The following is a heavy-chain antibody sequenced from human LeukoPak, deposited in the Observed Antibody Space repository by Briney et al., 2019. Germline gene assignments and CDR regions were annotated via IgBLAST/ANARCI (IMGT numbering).Heavy chain of an antibody. Sequence: GGSLSLSCAASGFTFSSYAMSWVRQAPGKGLEWVSAISGSGGSTYYADSVKGRFTISRDNSKNTLYLQMNSLRAEDTAVYYCAKSASLGYCSGGSCYFDYWGQGTLVTVPS. D-gene: IGHD2-15*01. CDR3: AKSASLGYCSGGSCYFDY. CDR1: GFTFSSYA. J-gene: IGHJ4*02. V-gene: IGHV3-23*01. CDR2: ISGSGGST.